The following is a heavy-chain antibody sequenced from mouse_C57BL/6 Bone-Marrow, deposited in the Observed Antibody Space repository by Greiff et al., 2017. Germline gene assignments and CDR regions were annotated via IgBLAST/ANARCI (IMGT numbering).Heavy chain of an antibody. J-gene: IGHJ3*01. CDR3: ATPYSNYVAY. CDR1: GFNIKDDY. V-gene: IGHV14-4*01. D-gene: IGHD2-5*01. Sequence: EVQLQQSGAELVRPGASVKLSCTASGFNIKDDYMHWVKQRPEQGLEWIGWIDPENGDTEYASKFQGKATITADTSSNTAYLQLSSLTSEDTAIYYCATPYSNYVAYWGQGTLVTVSA. CDR2: IDPENGDT.